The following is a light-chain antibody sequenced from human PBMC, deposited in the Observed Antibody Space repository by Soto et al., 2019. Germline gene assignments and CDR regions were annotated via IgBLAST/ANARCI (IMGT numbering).Light chain of an antibody. CDR2: GAS. Sequence: IVXXQSPXTLXXXPXERATLSCRASQXXXSXXLGWYQQKPGQTPRLLIYGASSRATGIPDRFSGSGSGXDFTLTISRLEPEDFAVYYCQHYGTSPGTFGQGTKVEIK. V-gene: IGKV3-20*01. J-gene: IGKJ1*01. CDR3: QHYGTSPGT. CDR1: QXXXSXX.